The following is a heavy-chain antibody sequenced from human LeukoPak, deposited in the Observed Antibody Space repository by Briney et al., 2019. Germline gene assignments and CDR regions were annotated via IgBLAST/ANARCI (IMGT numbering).Heavy chain of an antibody. CDR1: GGSISSGGYS. CDR2: IFYNGNT. V-gene: IGHV4-30-4*07. CDR3: ARAPLAEYFDY. D-gene: IGHD6-6*01. Sequence: PSETLSLTCAVSGGSISSGGYSWSWIRQPPGKGLEWTGYIFYNGNTYYNPSLKSRVFISVDMSKNQFSLKLTSVTAADTAVYYCARAPLAEYFDYWGLGTLVTVSS. J-gene: IGHJ4*02.